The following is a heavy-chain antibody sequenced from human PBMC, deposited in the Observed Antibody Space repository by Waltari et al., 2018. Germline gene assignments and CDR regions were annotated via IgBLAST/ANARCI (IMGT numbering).Heavy chain of an antibody. CDR2: MNPNSGNT. CDR1: GYPFPSYD. D-gene: IGHD2-2*01. J-gene: IGHJ4*02. Sequence: QVQLVQSGAEVKKPGASVKVSCTASGYPFPSYDITWVRQATGQGREWMGWMNPNSGNTGYAQKFQGRVTMTRNTSISTAYMELSSLRSEDTAVYYCARESRAAAMGYYFDYWGQGTLVTVSS. V-gene: IGHV1-8*01. CDR3: ARESRAAAMGYYFDY.